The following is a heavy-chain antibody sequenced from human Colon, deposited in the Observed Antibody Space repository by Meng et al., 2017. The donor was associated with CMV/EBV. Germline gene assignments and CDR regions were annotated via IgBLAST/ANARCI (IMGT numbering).Heavy chain of an antibody. D-gene: IGHD3-10*01. V-gene: IGHV3-43*01. CDR2: ITWDGGRR. Sequence: GGSLRLSGVGSGFRLDGYSMHWVRQSPGKGLEWLSLITWDGGRRYYADAVKGRFVISRDNTNNLLHLEMSSLKSEDSGVYHCAKDIFGSGSPYDYWGQGTLVTVSS. J-gene: IGHJ4*02. CDR1: GFRLDGYS. CDR3: AKDIFGSGSPYDY.